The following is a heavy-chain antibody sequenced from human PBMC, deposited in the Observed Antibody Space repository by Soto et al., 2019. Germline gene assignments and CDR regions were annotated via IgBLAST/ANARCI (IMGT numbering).Heavy chain of an antibody. V-gene: IGHV1-69*01. CDR3: STHGLGVSSPPSFGN. J-gene: IGHJ4*02. CDR1: GGTFSGYV. Sequence: QLVQSGSEVKKPGSSVKVSCQASGGTFSGYVVTWVRQAPGQGLEWMGEFVPLFGTTNYAQRFSGRITISAEESTSTAYMELRTLRSDDTAVYYCSTHGLGVSSPPSFGNLGQGTLVTVSS. CDR2: FVPLFGTT. D-gene: IGHD3-16*01.